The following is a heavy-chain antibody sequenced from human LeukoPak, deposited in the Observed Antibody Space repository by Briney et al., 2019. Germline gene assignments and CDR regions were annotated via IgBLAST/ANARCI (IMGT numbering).Heavy chain of an antibody. CDR3: AREKVVMAASHFYRMDV. Sequence: SQTLSLTCAISGDRVSTNNAGWGWIRQSPSRGREWLGRAYNRTKWYNYYLGCVISRIIFNPDQSKNQFSLELTYVTPEDRAVYYCAREKVVMAASHFYRMDVWVQGTTVGVPS. CDR2: AYNRTKWYN. J-gene: IGHJ6*02. D-gene: IGHD2-21*01. V-gene: IGHV6-1*01. CDR1: GDRVSTNNAG.